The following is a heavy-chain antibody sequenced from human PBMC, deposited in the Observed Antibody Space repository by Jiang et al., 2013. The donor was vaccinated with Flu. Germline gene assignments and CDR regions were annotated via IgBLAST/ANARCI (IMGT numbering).Heavy chain of an antibody. CDR1: GFSLSTSGVG. V-gene: IGHV2-70*11. Sequence: KPTQTLTLTCTFSGFSLSTSGVGVGWIRQPPGKALEWLARIDWDDDKYYSTSLKTRLTISKDTSKNQVVLMMANMDPVDTATYYCARIRSFSRLYYDSSAYYIDYWGQGTLVTVSS. D-gene: IGHD3-22*01. CDR2: IDWDDDK. CDR3: ARIRSFSRLYYDSSAYYIDY. J-gene: IGHJ4*02.